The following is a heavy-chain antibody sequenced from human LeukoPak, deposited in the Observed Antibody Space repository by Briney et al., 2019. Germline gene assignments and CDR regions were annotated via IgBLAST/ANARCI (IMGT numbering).Heavy chain of an antibody. V-gene: IGHV4-59*01. Sequence: SETLSLTCTVSGGSISSYYWSWIRQPPGKGLEWIGYIYYSGSTYYNPSLKSRVTISVDTSKNQFSLKLSSVTAADTAVYYCARKGSSSWYANWFDPWGQGTLVTVSS. CDR2: IYYSGST. D-gene: IGHD6-13*01. CDR3: ARKGSSSWYANWFDP. J-gene: IGHJ5*02. CDR1: GGSISSYY.